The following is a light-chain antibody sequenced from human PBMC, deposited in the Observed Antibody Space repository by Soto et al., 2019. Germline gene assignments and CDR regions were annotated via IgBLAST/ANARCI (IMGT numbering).Light chain of an antibody. CDR3: QQRSAWPLT. Sequence: IVLTQSPATLSLSPGERATLSCRASQSVGNFISWYQQKPGQAPRLLIYDTFNWFTGIPARFSGSGSGTDFTLTINSLEPGDSAVYYCQQRSAWPLTFGGGTRVEIK. J-gene: IGKJ4*01. CDR2: DTF. V-gene: IGKV3-11*01. CDR1: QSVGNF.